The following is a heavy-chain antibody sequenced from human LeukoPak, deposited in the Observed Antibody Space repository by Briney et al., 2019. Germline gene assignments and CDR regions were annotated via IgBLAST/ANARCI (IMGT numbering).Heavy chain of an antibody. CDR3: ARHRRYCSGATCYSGHDY. Sequence: GGSLRLSCAASGLTVSSNYMTWVRQAPGKGLQWVSMIYSGGDTYYVDSVKGRFTISRDNSKNTLYLQMNNLRAEDTAVYYWARHRRYCSGATCYSGHDYWGQGTLVIVSS. J-gene: IGHJ4*02. CDR2: IYSGGDT. D-gene: IGHD2-15*01. V-gene: IGHV3-53*01. CDR1: GLTVSSNY.